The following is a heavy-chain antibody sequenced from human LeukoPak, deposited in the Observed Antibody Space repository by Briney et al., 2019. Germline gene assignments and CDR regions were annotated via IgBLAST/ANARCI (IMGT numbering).Heavy chain of an antibody. V-gene: IGHV2-70*01. CDR2: IYWDDDK. CDR3: ARQNYDILTGYYDDY. CDR1: GFSLSTSGVG. D-gene: IGHD3-9*01. Sequence: SGPTLVQPTQTLTLTCTFSGFSLSTSGVGVGWIRQPPGKALEWLSLIYWDDDKYYNTSLKTRLTISKDTSKNQVVLTMTNMDPVDTATYYCARQNYDILTGYYDDYWGQGTLVTVSS. J-gene: IGHJ4*02.